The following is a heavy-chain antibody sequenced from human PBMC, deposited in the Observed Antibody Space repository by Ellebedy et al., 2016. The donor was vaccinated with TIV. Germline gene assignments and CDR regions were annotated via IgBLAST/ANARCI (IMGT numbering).Heavy chain of an antibody. CDR1: GGSFSGYY. V-gene: IGHV4-34*01. J-gene: IGHJ4*02. Sequence: SETLSLTXAVYGGSFSGYYWSWIRQPPGKGLEWIGEINHSGSTNYNPSLKSRVTISVDTSKNQFSLKLSSVTAADTAVYYCARLQWELLEAQFDYWGQGTLVTVSS. CDR3: ARLQWELLEAQFDY. D-gene: IGHD1-26*01. CDR2: INHSGST.